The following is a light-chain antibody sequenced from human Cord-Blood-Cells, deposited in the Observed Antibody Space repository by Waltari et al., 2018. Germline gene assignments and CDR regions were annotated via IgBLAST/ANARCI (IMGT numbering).Light chain of an antibody. CDR2: EGS. V-gene: IGLV2-23*01. CDR3: CSYAGSVV. CDR1: SRDVGSYNL. Sequence: QSALTQPASVSGSPGQSITISCPRTSRDVGSYNLVSWYQQHPGKAPKLMIYEGSKRPSGVSNRFSGSKSGNTASLTISGLQAEDEADYYCCSYAGSVVFGGGTKLTVL. J-gene: IGLJ2*01.